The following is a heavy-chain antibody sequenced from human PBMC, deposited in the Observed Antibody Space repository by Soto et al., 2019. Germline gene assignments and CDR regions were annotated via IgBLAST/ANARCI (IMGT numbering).Heavy chain of an antibody. CDR2: ISYDGSNK. J-gene: IGHJ4*02. D-gene: IGHD6-19*01. CDR3: ARDLLAVAGTKFDY. V-gene: IGHV3-30-3*01. Sequence: QVQLVESGGGVVQPGRSLRLSCAASGFTFSSYAMHWVRQAPGKGLEWVAVISYDGSNKYYADSVKGRFTISRDNSKNPLYLQMNSLRAEDTAVYYCARDLLAVAGTKFDYWGQGTLVTVSS. CDR1: GFTFSSYA.